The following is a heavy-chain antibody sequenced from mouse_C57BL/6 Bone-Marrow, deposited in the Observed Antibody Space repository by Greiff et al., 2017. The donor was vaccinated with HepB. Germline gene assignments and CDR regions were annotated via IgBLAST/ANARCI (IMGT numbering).Heavy chain of an antibody. CDR2: INPNNGGT. V-gene: IGHV1-26*01. CDR1: GYTFTDYY. J-gene: IGHJ3*01. Sequence: EVQLQQSGPELVKPGASVKISCKASGYTFTDYYMNWVKQSHGKSLEWIGYINPNNGGTSYNQKFKGKATLTVDKSSSTASMGLRSLTSEGSAVYYCAGENYGSSYQFAYWGQGTLVTVSA. CDR3: AGENYGSSYQFAY. D-gene: IGHD1-1*01.